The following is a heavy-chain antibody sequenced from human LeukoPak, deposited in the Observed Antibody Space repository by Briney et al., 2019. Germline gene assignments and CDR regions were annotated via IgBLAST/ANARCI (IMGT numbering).Heavy chain of an antibody. CDR3: ARDWIQYSSSWYEVHTHWYFDL. J-gene: IGHJ2*01. D-gene: IGHD6-13*01. CDR2: IHSSGST. Sequence: PSETLSLTCTVSGGSINSGNYYWNWIRQPAGKGLEWIGRIHSSGSTIYNPSLNSRVTISVDTSKNQFSLKLSSVTAADTAVYYCARDWIQYSSSWYEVHTHWYFDLWGRGTLVTVSS. V-gene: IGHV4-61*02. CDR1: GGSINSGNYY.